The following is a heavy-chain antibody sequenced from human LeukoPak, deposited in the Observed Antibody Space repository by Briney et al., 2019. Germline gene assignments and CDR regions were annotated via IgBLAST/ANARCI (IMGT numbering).Heavy chain of an antibody. J-gene: IGHJ6*02. CDR2: ISSSSSSYI. V-gene: IGHV3-21*01. CDR1: GLTFSSYS. CDR3: ARTNSSGWLADYYYYYGMDV. D-gene: IGHD6-19*01. Sequence: GGSLRLSCAASGLTFSSYSMNWVRQAPGKRLEWVSSISSSSSSYIYYADSVKGRFTISRDNAKNSLYLQMNSLRAEDTAVYYCARTNSSGWLADYYYYYGMDVWGQGTTVTVSS.